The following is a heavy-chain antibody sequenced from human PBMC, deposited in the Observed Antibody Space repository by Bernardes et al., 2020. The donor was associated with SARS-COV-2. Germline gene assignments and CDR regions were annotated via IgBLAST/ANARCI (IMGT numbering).Heavy chain of an antibody. J-gene: IGHJ6*02. CDR3: ARGHIVVVPAASSPSDYYYYGMDV. Sequence: GGSLRLSCAASGFTFSSYSMNWVRQAPGKGLEWVSSISRRSSYIYYEDSVKGRFTISRDNAKNSLYLQMNSLRVEDTAVYYCARGHIVVVPAASSPSDYYYYGMDVWGQGTTVTVSS. CDR1: GFTFSSYS. V-gene: IGHV3-21*01. D-gene: IGHD2-2*01. CDR2: ISRRSSYI.